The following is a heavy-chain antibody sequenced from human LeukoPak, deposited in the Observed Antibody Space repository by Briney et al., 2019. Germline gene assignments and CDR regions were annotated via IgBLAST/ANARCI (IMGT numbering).Heavy chain of an antibody. Sequence: SETLSLTRTVSGGSISSSSYYWGWIRQPPGKGLEWIGSIFYSGTTYYNPSLKSRVTISVDTSKNQFSLKLTSVTAADTALYYCARGYSTWYNWFDPWGQGTLVTVSS. CDR2: IFYSGTT. D-gene: IGHD6-13*01. J-gene: IGHJ5*02. CDR3: ARGYSTWYNWFDP. V-gene: IGHV4-39*07. CDR1: GGSISSSSYY.